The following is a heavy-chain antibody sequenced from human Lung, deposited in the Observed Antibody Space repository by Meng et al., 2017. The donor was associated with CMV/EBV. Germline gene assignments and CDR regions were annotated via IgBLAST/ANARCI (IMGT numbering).Heavy chain of an antibody. D-gene: IGHD6-6*01. V-gene: IGHV3-21*01. CDR1: GFTFSSYS. Sequence: GGSLRLXCAASGFTFSSYSMNWVRQAPGKGLEWVSSISSSSSYIYYADSVKGRFTISRDNAKNSLYLQMNSLRAEDTAVYYCARDAEQLVRGGGMDVWGQGTXVTVSS. J-gene: IGHJ6*02. CDR2: ISSSSSYI. CDR3: ARDAEQLVRGGGMDV.